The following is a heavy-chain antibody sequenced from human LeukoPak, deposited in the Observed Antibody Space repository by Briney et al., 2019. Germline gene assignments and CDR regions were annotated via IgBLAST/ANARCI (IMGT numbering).Heavy chain of an antibody. CDR3: AMTYYYGSGVFDY. V-gene: IGHV1-8*01. CDR2: MNPNSGNT. J-gene: IGHJ4*02. CDR1: GYAFTSYD. Sequence: ASVKVSCKASGYAFTSYDINWVRQATGQGLEWMGWMNPNSGNTGYAQKFQGRVTMTRSTSISTAYMELSSLRSEDTAVYYCAMTYYYGSGVFDYWGQGTLVTVSS. D-gene: IGHD3-10*01.